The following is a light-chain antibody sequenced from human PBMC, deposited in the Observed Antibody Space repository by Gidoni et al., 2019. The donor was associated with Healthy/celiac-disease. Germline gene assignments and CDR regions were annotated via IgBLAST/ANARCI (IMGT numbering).Light chain of an antibody. CDR2: AAS. J-gene: IGKJ3*01. Sequence: DIQMTQSPSSLSASVGDRVTITCRASQRISSYLNWYQQKPGKAPKLLIYAASSLQSGVPSRFSGSGSGTDFTLTISSLQPEDFATYYCKQSYSTPLTFGPGTKVDIK. CDR1: QRISSY. V-gene: IGKV1-39*01. CDR3: KQSYSTPLT.